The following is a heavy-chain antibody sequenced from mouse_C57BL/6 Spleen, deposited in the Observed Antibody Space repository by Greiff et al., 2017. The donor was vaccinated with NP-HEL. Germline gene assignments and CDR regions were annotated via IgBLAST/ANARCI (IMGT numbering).Heavy chain of an antibody. CDR2: IHPTSGST. CDR3: GGTHYGSSPGDYVDY. V-gene: IGHV1-64*01. D-gene: IGHD1-1*01. J-gene: IGHJ2*01. Sequence: QVQLQQPGAELVKPGASVKLSCKASGYTFTSYWMHWVKQRPGQGLEWIGMIHPTSGSTNYNEKFKSKATLTVDKSSSTAYMQLSSLTSEDSAVYYCGGTHYGSSPGDYVDYWGQGTTLTVSS. CDR1: GYTFTSYW.